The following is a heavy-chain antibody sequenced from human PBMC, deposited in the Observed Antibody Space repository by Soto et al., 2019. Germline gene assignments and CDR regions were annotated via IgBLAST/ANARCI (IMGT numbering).Heavy chain of an antibody. CDR2: INPSGGST. CDR1: GSTFSTYY. V-gene: IGHV1-46*01. J-gene: IGHJ4*02. CDR3: ARYDYNGYYFDY. D-gene: IGHD4-4*01. Sequence: GASVRVSCKASGSTFSTYYMHWVRQAPGQGYEWMGIINPSGGSTTYAQKFQGRVTMTRDTSTTTVYMELSSLKSEDTAVYYCARYDYNGYYFDYWGQGTLVTVSS.